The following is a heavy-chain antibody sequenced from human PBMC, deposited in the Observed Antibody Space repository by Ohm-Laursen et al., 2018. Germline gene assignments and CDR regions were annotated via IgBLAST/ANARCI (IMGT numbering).Heavy chain of an antibody. CDR1: GGSISSSSYY. CDR3: ARTYYYGSGRDY. Sequence: SDTLSLTCTVSGGSISSSSYYWGWIRQPPGKGLEWIGSIYYSGSTYYNPSLKSRVTISVDTSKNQFSLKLSSVTAADTAVYYCARTYYYGSGRDYWGQGTLVTVSS. J-gene: IGHJ4*02. CDR2: IYYSGST. D-gene: IGHD3-10*01. V-gene: IGHV4-39*01.